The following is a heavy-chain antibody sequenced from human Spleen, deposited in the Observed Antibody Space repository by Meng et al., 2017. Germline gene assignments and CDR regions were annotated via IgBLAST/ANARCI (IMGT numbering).Heavy chain of an antibody. Sequence: SETLSLTCTVSGGSISSYHCSWIRQPPGKGLEWIGYIYYSGSTNYNPSLKSRVTISVDTSKNHFSLKLSSVTAADTAVYYCAAGTYYLDYWGQGTLVTVSS. CDR1: GGSISSYH. CDR2: IYYSGST. V-gene: IGHV4-59*01. J-gene: IGHJ4*02. D-gene: IGHD1-26*01. CDR3: AAGTYYLDY.